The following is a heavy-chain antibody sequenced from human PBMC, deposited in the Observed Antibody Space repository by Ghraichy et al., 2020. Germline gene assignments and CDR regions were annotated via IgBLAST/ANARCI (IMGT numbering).Heavy chain of an antibody. V-gene: IGHV3-48*02. CDR3: ARASSVVRFYYYDGMDV. J-gene: IGHJ6*02. Sequence: GGSLRLSCVGSGFTLSSYSMNWVRQSPGKGLEWVSYITSSSRTIFYADSVKGRFTISRDNAQNSLYLQMNSLRDEDTAIYYCARASSVVRFYYYDGMDVWGQGTTVTVSS. CDR2: ITSSSRTI. D-gene: IGHD4-23*01. CDR1: GFTLSSYS.